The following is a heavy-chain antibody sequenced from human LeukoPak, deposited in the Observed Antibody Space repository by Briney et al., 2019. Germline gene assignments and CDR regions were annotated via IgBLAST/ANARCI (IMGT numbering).Heavy chain of an antibody. D-gene: IGHD6-19*01. CDR1: GGSLSSYY. Sequence: SETLSLTCTVSGGSLSSYYWSWIRQPPGKGLEWIGYIYYSGSTNYNPSLKSRVTISVDTSKNQFSLKLSSVTAADTAVYYCARVGDSSDSPPGFGYFDYWGQGTLVTVSS. J-gene: IGHJ4*02. CDR3: ARVGDSSDSPPGFGYFDY. V-gene: IGHV4-59*01. CDR2: IYYSGST.